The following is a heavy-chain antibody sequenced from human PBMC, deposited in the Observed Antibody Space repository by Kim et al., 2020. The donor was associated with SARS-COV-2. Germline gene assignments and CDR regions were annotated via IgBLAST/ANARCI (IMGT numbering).Heavy chain of an antibody. J-gene: IGHJ4*02. V-gene: IGHV3-48*02. D-gene: IGHD3-10*01. CDR3: ARDLVVGFGEFTDYFDY. CDR1: GFTFSSYS. CDR2: ISSSSSTI. Sequence: GGSLRLSCAASGFTFSSYSMNWVRQAPGKGLEWVSYISSSSSTIYYADSVKGRFTISRDNAKNSLYLQMNSLRDEDTAVYYCARDLVVGFGEFTDYFDYWGQGTLVTVSS.